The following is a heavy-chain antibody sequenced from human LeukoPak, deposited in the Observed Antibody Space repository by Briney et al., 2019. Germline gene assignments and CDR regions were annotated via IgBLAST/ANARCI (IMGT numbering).Heavy chain of an antibody. CDR3: AKGSGLTGTFFDY. J-gene: IGHJ4*02. Sequence: GGSLRLSCAASGFTFSSYSMHWVRQAPGKGLEWVAVVSSDGANNYYIDSVKGRLIISRDDSKNTLYLQMNSLRAEDTAVYYCAKGSGLTGTFFDYWGQGTLVTVSS. D-gene: IGHD7-27*01. V-gene: IGHV3-30-3*01. CDR2: VSSDGANN. CDR1: GFTFSSYS.